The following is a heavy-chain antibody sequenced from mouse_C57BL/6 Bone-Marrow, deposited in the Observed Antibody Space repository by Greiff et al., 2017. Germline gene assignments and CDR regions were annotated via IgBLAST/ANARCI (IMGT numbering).Heavy chain of an antibody. CDR3: ARHPFMDY. CDR1: GFSLTSYG. Sequence: VMLVESGPGLVAPSQSLSITCTVSGFSLTSYGVHWVRLPPGTGLERLVVIWSDGSTTYNSALKTRLSISKDNSKSQVFLKMNSLQTDDTAMYYCARHPFMDYWGQGTSVTVSS. CDR2: IWSDGST. V-gene: IGHV2-6-1*01. J-gene: IGHJ4*01.